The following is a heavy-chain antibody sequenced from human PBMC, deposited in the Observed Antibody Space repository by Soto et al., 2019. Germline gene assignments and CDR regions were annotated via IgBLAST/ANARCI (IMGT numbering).Heavy chain of an antibody. Sequence: QVQLVESGGSVVQPGRSLRLSCAASGFTFSSYGMHWVRQAPGKGLEWVAVIWYDGSNKYYADSVKGRFTISRDNSKNTLYLQMNSLRAEDTAVYYCARDRRPYDSSSEGAFDIWGQGTMVTVSS. D-gene: IGHD3-22*01. CDR3: ARDRRPYDSSSEGAFDI. CDR1: GFTFSSYG. J-gene: IGHJ3*02. V-gene: IGHV3-33*01. CDR2: IWYDGSNK.